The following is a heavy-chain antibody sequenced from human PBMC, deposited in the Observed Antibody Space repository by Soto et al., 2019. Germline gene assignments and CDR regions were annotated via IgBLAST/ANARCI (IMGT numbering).Heavy chain of an antibody. V-gene: IGHV3-48*03. D-gene: IGHD2-21*01. CDR1: GFTFSSYA. J-gene: IGHJ6*01. CDR3: GRDHNCGYYYYGMDV. CDR2: ISSSGSTI. Sequence: EVQLVESGGGLVQPGGSLRLSCAASGFTFSSYAMNWVRQAPGKGLEWVSYISSSGSTIYYADSVKGRFTISRDNSKNSLYLQMKSLSADYTAGDYCGRDHNCGYYYYGMDVSGQGTTV.